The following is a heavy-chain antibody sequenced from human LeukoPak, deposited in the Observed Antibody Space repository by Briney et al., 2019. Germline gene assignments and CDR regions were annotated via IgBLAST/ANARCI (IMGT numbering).Heavy chain of an antibody. V-gene: IGHV4-39*07. CDR3: ADGGTQAAFDI. J-gene: IGHJ3*02. D-gene: IGHD1-1*01. CDR1: GGSISSSSYY. Sequence: PSETLSLTCTVSGGSISSSSYYWGWIRQPPGKGLEWIGSINYSGSTYYNPSLKSRVTISVDTSKNQFSLKLSSVTAADTAVYYCADGGTQAAFDIWGQGTMVTVSS. CDR2: INYSGST.